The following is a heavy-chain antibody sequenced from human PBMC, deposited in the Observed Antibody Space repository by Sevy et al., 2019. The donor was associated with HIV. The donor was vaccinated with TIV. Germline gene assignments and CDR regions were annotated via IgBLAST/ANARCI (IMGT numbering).Heavy chain of an antibody. Sequence: GGSLRLSCAASGFTFSSYAMSWVRQAPGKGLEWVSAISGSGGSTYYADSVKGRFTISRDNSKNTLYLQMNSLRAEDTAVYYCAKATIVVVPAAPDYGMDVWGQRTTVTVSS. CDR3: AKATIVVVPAAPDYGMDV. V-gene: IGHV3-23*01. D-gene: IGHD2-2*01. CDR2: ISGSGGST. J-gene: IGHJ6*02. CDR1: GFTFSSYA.